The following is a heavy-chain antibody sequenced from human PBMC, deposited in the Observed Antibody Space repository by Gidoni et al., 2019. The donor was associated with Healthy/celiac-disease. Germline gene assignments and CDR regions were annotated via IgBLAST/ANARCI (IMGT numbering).Heavy chain of an antibody. Sequence: QLQLQESGPGLVKPSETLSPTCPVSGCSISSSSYYWGWIRQPPGKGLEWIGSINYSGSTYYNPSLKSRVTISVYTSKIQFSLKLSSGTAADTAVYYCARVTAVVSPFYWYFDLWGRGTLVTVSS. V-gene: IGHV4-39*07. CDR3: ARVTAVVSPFYWYFDL. J-gene: IGHJ2*01. CDR2: INYSGST. CDR1: GCSISSSSYY. D-gene: IGHD2-15*01.